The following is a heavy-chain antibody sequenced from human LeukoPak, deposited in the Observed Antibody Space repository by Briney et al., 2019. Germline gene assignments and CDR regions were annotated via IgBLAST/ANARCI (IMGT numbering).Heavy chain of an antibody. CDR2: IYTSGST. CDR3: ARQQIPFWSGYYGFDP. V-gene: IGHV4-4*09. J-gene: IGHJ5*02. Sequence: SETLSLTCTVSGGSISSYYLSWIRQPPGKGLEWIGYIYTSGSTNYNPSLKSRVTISVDTSKNQFTLKLSSLTAADTAVYYCARQQIPFWSGYYGFDPWGQGTLVTVSS. CDR1: GGSISSYY. D-gene: IGHD3-3*01.